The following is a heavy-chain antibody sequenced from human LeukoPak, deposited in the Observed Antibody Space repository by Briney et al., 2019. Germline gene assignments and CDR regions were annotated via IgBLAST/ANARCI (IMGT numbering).Heavy chain of an antibody. J-gene: IGHJ4*02. CDR2: IYYSGST. D-gene: IGHD3-3*01. CDR1: GGSISSYY. Sequence: SETLSLTCTVSGGSISSYYWSWIRQPPGKGLEWIGYIYYSGSTNYNPSLKSRVTISVDTSKNQFSLKLSSVTAADTAVYYCARELRITIFGVVTGIKYTLDYWGQGTLVTVSS. V-gene: IGHV4-59*01. CDR3: ARELRITIFGVVTGIKYTLDY.